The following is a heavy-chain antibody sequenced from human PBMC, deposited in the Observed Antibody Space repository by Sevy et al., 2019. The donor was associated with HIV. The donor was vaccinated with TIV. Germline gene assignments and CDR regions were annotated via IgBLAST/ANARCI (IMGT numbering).Heavy chain of an antibody. CDR2: IKQDGSEK. CDR1: GFTFSSYW. CDR3: ARDELLSYYYYYGMDV. Sequence: GGSLRLSCAASGFTFSSYWMSWVRQAPGKGLEWVANIKQDGSEKYYVHSVKGRFTISRDNAKNSLYLQMNSLRAEDTAVYYCARDELLSYYYYYGMDVWGQGTTVTVSS. D-gene: IGHD1-7*01. J-gene: IGHJ6*02. V-gene: IGHV3-7*01.